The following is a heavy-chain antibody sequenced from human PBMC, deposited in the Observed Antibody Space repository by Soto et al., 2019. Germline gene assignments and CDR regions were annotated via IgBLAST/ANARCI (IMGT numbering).Heavy chain of an antibody. CDR3: ARHPQGEGDGYIWDYYYGMAV. D-gene: IGHD3-16*01. V-gene: IGHV1-69*13. CDR1: GGGFSVYA. Sequence: VTVAWTASGGGFSVYAVSWLRQAPRQGLEWMGVIIPIYGTANYAQKFQGRVTNTADKSTSTAYMELSSLRSEDTAVYYCARHPQGEGDGYIWDYYYGMAVRGQGSTVTVSS. CDR2: IIPIYGTA. J-gene: IGHJ6*02.